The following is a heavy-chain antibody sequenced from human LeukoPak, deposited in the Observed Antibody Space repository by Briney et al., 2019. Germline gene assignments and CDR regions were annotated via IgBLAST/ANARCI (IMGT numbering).Heavy chain of an antibody. CDR1: GGTFNRYG. CDR3: ATTGQLVPDYYHYYMDV. Sequence: GAPVKVSCKASGGTFNRYGFTWVRQAPGQGLEWMGGIIPFLGTPNYAQKFQGRVTITTDESTSTAYMEVSSLTSEDTAVYYCATTGQLVPDYYHYYMDVWGLGTTVTVSS. J-gene: IGHJ6*03. CDR2: IIPFLGTP. V-gene: IGHV1-69*05. D-gene: IGHD6-6*01.